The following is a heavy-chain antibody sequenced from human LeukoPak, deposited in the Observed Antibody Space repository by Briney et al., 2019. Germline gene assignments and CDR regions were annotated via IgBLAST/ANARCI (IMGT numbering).Heavy chain of an antibody. J-gene: IGHJ4*02. CDR3: ARGINYEFWSGYSVTKAASGNFDH. CDR1: GYSFTSYW. CDR2: IYPGDSDT. V-gene: IGHV5-51*01. Sequence: GESLKISCKGSGYSFTSYWIGWVRQMPGKGLEWMGIIYPGDSDTRYSPPFQGQVTISADKSTTSAYLQWRSLKASDTAMYYCARGINYEFWSGYSVTKAASGNFDHWGQGTLVTVSS. D-gene: IGHD3-3*01.